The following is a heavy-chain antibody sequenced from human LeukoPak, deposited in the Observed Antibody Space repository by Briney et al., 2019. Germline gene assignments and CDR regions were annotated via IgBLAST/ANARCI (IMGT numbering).Heavy chain of an antibody. Sequence: SETLSLTCPVSGDSISSSSDFWGWIRQPPGKGLEWIGSIYYSGSTYYNPSLKSRVTISVDTSKNQFSLKLSSVTAADTAVYYCARGWEYYDFWSGYNPNWFDPWGQGTLVTVSS. CDR2: IYYSGST. D-gene: IGHD3-3*01. V-gene: IGHV4-39*07. CDR1: GDSISSSSDF. CDR3: ARGWEYYDFWSGYNPNWFDP. J-gene: IGHJ5*02.